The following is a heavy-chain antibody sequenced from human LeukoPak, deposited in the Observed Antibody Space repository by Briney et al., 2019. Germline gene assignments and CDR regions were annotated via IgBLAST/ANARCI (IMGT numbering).Heavy chain of an antibody. Sequence: GASVKVSCKASGYTFTSYGISWVRQAPGEGLEWMGWISAYNGNTNYAQKLQGRVTMTTDTSTSTAYMELRSLRSDDTAVYYCARGDGYCGGDCYPFLDYWGQGTLVTVSS. V-gene: IGHV1-18*01. D-gene: IGHD2-21*02. J-gene: IGHJ4*02. CDR3: ARGDGYCGGDCYPFLDY. CDR1: GYTFTSYG. CDR2: ISAYNGNT.